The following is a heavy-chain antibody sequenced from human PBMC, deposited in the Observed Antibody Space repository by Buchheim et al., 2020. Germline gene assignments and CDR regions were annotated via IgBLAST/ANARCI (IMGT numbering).Heavy chain of an antibody. CDR3: AREPATPKQWLGGNEYYYGMDV. J-gene: IGHJ6*02. Sequence: QVQLVESGGGLVKPGGSLRLSCAASGFTFSDYYMSWIRQAPGKGLEWVLYISSSGSTIYYADSVKGRFTISRDNAKNSLYLQMNSLRAEDTAVYYCAREPATPKQWLGGNEYYYGMDVWGQGTT. CDR1: GFTFSDYY. CDR2: ISSSGSTI. D-gene: IGHD6-19*01. V-gene: IGHV3-11*01.